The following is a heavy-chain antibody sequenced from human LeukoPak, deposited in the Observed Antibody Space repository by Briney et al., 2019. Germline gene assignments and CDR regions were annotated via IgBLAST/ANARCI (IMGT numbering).Heavy chain of an antibody. Sequence: GGSLRLSCAASGFTFSNHWMHWVRQAPGKGLMWVSRINRGGSRTDYADSVKGRFTISRDDAKNTLYLQLNSLRAEDTAVYYCAKVPAVAGGYWGQGTLVTVSS. CDR2: INRGGSRT. CDR3: AKVPAVAGGY. V-gene: IGHV3-74*01. D-gene: IGHD6-19*01. J-gene: IGHJ4*02. CDR1: GFTFSNHW.